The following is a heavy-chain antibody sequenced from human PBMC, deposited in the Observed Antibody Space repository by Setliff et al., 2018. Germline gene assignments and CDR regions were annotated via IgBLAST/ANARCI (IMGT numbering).Heavy chain of an antibody. CDR3: ARLALTGYDSSGYYYALDYYYYMDV. CDR1: GFSSGDFA. D-gene: IGHD3-22*01. Sequence: PGGSLRLSCAASGFSSGDFAMHWVRQAPGKGLQWVSGINWNGNIIGYADSVKGRFTISRDNAKNSLYLQMNSLRAEDTAVYYCARLALTGYDSSGYYYALDYYYYMDVWGKGTTVTVSS. CDR2: INWNGNII. J-gene: IGHJ6*03. V-gene: IGHV3-9*02.